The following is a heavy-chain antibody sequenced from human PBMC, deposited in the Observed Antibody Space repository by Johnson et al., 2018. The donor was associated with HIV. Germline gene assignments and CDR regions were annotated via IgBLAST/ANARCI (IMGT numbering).Heavy chain of an antibody. D-gene: IGHD6-19*01. V-gene: IGHV3-9*01. CDR3: ARVVLVRLAVAGPSRDAFDI. J-gene: IGHJ3*02. CDR1: AFPFDDHA. Sequence: VQLVESGGGLVQPGRSLRLSCAASAFPFDDHALHWVRQTPGKGLQWFSIILKGRFIISRDNAKHSLYLQMNSLRAEDTALYYCARVVLVRLAVAGPSRDAFDIWGQGTMVTVSS. CDR2: I.